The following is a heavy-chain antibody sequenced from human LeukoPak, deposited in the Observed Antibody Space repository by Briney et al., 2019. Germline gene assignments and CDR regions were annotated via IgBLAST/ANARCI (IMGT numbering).Heavy chain of an antibody. CDR1: AFTFSSYA. CDR2: IRGGGGTT. V-gene: IGHV3-23*01. Sequence: GGSLRLSCAATAFTFSSYAMSWVRQAPGKGLEWVSSIRGGGGTTYYADSVKGRFTISRDNSKNTLYLQMNSLRAEDTAVYSCATGIVLVAVPIAVPPYFDYWGQGTLVTVSS. J-gene: IGHJ4*02. CDR3: ATGIVLVAVPIAVPPYFDY. D-gene: IGHD5-12*01.